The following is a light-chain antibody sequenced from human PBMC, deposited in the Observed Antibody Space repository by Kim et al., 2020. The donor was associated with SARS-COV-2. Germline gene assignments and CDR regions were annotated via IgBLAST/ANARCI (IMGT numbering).Light chain of an antibody. CDR1: QSVKNR. CDR2: GAS. Sequence: IVMTQSPAALSVSPGERVTLSCRASQSVKNRLAWYQQRPGQAPRLLIYGASTRATDISTRFSGSGSGTEFTLTIRSLQSEDLAVYYCQQYNDCPLLTFGGGTKVDIK. J-gene: IGKJ4*01. CDR3: QQYNDCPLLT. V-gene: IGKV3-15*01.